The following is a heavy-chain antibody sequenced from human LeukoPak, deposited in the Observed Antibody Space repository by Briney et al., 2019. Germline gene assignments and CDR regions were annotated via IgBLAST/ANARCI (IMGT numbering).Heavy chain of an antibody. D-gene: IGHD6-19*01. CDR1: GGSFSGYY. CDR3: ASGGRLAVAGFDY. CDR2: INHSGST. Sequence: SETLSLTCAVYGGSFSGYYWSWIRQPPGKGLEWIGEINHSGSTNYNPSLKSRVTMSVDTSKNQFSLKLSSVTAADTAVYYCASGGRLAVAGFDYWGQGTLVTVSS. J-gene: IGHJ4*02. V-gene: IGHV4-34*01.